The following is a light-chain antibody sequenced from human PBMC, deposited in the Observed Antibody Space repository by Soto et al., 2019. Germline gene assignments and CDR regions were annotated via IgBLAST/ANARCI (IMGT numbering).Light chain of an antibody. V-gene: IGLV1-51*01. CDR2: DNN. CDR3: GTWDSSLSAYV. CDR1: SSNIGNNY. Sequence: QSVLTRPPSVSAAPGQKVTISCSGSSSNIGNNYVSWYQHLPGTAPKFLIYDNNKRPSGIPDRFSGSKSGTSATLGITGLQTGDEADYYCGTWDSSLSAYVFGTGTKLTVL. J-gene: IGLJ1*01.